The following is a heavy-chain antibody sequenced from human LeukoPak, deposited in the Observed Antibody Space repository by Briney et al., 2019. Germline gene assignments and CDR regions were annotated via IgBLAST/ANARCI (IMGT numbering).Heavy chain of an antibody. CDR2: VYSGGGT. CDR3: ARGCSDKKCYIHY. CDR1: GLTVSSNY. J-gene: IGHJ4*02. D-gene: IGHD2-15*01. V-gene: IGHV3-53*01. Sequence: GGSLRLSCAASGLTVSSNYMNWVRQAPGRGLEWVSVVYSGGGTYYADSVKGRFTISRDNSKNTLYLQMNSLRVEDTAVYYCARGCSDKKCYIHYWGEGTLVTVSS.